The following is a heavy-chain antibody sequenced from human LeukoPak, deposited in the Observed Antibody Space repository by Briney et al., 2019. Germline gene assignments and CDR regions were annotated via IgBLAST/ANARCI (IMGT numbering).Heavy chain of an antibody. D-gene: IGHD1-26*01. CDR1: GDSISNYY. J-gene: IGHJ4*02. CDR3: VKSGGYGLIDY. CDR2: VYYTGST. Sequence: SETLSLTCTVSGDSISNYYWTWIRQPAGKGMEWIGNVYYTGSTYYNASLQSRVTISIDTSKNQFSLRLNSVTAADTAMYYCVKSGGYGLIDYWGQGTLVTVSS. V-gene: IGHV4-59*04.